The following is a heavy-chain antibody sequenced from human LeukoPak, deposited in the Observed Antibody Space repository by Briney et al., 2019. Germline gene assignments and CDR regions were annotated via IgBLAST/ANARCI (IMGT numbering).Heavy chain of an antibody. D-gene: IGHD4-23*01. CDR2: ISYDGSNK. CDR1: GFTFSTYG. J-gene: IGHJ4*02. Sequence: GRSLRLSCAASGFTFSTYGMHWVRQAPGKGLEWVAVISYDGSNKYCADSVKGRFTISRDNSKNTLYLQMNRLRTEDTAVYFCAKGLLGNSQRGYFDYWGQGTLVTVSS. CDR3: AKGLLGNSQRGYFDY. V-gene: IGHV3-30*18.